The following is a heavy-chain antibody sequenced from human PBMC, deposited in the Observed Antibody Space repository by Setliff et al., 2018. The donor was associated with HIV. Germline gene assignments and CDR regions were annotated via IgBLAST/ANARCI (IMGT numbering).Heavy chain of an antibody. Sequence: GSLRLSCVVSGFTFSNYAMAWVRQAPGMGLEWVSGLSGSGGSTYYADSVKGRFTISRDNSKNTLYLQMNSLRAEDTAVYYCVKFTGVTRYFEMWGRGTLVTVS. CDR1: GFTFSNYA. CDR2: LSGSGGST. D-gene: IGHD3-10*01. J-gene: IGHJ2*01. V-gene: IGHV3-23*01. CDR3: VKFTGVTRYFEM.